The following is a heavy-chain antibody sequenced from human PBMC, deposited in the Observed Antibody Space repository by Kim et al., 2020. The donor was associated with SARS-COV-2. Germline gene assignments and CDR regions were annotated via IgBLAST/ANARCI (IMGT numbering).Heavy chain of an antibody. J-gene: IGHJ4*02. V-gene: IGHV3-33*01. CDR1: GFTFSSYG. Sequence: GESLQISCAASGFTFSSYGMHWVRQAPGKGLEWVAVIWYDGSNKYYADSVKGRFTISRDNSKNTLYLQMNSLRAEDTAVYYCARDPKPYGSGSYPPDYWGQGTLVTVSS. D-gene: IGHD3-10*01. CDR2: IWYDGSNK. CDR3: ARDPKPYGSGSYPPDY.